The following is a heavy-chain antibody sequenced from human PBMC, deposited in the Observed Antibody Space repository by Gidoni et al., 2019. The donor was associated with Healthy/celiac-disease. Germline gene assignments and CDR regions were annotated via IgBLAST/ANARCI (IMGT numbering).Heavy chain of an antibody. CDR2: IKQDGSEK. V-gene: IGHV3-7*01. D-gene: IGHD1-26*01. CDR1: GFTFSSYW. J-gene: IGHJ4*02. CDR3: ERDGGWELLHYFDY. Sequence: EVQLVESGGGLVQPGGSLRLSCAASGFTFSSYWMSWVRQAPGKGLEWVDNIKQDGSEKYYVDSVKGRFTISRDNAKNSLYLQMNSLRAEDTAVYYCERDGGWELLHYFDYWGQGTLVTVSS.